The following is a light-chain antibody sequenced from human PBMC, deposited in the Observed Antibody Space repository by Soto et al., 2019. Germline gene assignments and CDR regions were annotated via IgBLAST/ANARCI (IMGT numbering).Light chain of an antibody. CDR2: EVS. Sequence: QSVLTQPASVSGTPGQSITISCTGSNSDVGIYDFVSWYQHHPGRAPKLIVSEVSHRPSGVSNRFSGSKSGNTASLTISGLQSEDEADYYCSSYTSSSTLGVFGTGTKLTVL. CDR1: NSDVGIYDF. CDR3: SSYTSSSTLGV. J-gene: IGLJ1*01. V-gene: IGLV2-14*01.